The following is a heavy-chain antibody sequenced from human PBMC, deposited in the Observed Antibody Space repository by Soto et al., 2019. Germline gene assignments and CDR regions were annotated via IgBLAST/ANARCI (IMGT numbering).Heavy chain of an antibody. Sequence: SGPTLVNPTQTLTLTCTFSGFSLSTTGMCVSWIRQPPGKALEWLARIDWDDDKYYSTSLKTRLTISKDTSKNQVVLTMTNMDPVDTATYYCARIALRYYDTSGPPFFDYWGQGSLVTVSS. CDR1: GFSLSTTGMC. D-gene: IGHD3-22*01. CDR2: IDWDDDK. CDR3: ARIALRYYDTSGPPFFDY. V-gene: IGHV2-70*11. J-gene: IGHJ4*02.